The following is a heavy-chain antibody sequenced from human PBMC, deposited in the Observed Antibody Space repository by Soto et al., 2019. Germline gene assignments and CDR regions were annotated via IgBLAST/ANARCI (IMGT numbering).Heavy chain of an antibody. Sequence: QVQLVESGGGVVQPGRSLRLSCAASGFTFSSYGMHWVRQAPGKGLEWVAVISYDGSNNNYADSVKGRFTISRDNSKNTLYLQMNSLRAEDTAVYYCAKEAYYDSSPGEYYFDYWGQGTLVTVSS. CDR3: AKEAYYDSSPGEYYFDY. D-gene: IGHD3-22*01. V-gene: IGHV3-30*18. CDR2: ISYDGSNN. CDR1: GFTFSSYG. J-gene: IGHJ4*02.